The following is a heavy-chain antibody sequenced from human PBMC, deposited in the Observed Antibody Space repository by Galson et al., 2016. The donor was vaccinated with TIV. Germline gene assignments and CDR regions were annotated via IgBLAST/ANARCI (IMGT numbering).Heavy chain of an antibody. CDR2: IGYDGGNR. CDR1: GFIFGHHA. Sequence: SLRLSCAAPGFIFGHHAIHWVRRAPGKGLEWVAVIGYDGGNRNYAESVKGRFTISRDDSKNTVYLRLSSLTVADTGFYYCAKDRDVTTPGGYSDDWGQGALVTVSS. V-gene: IGHV3-33*06. D-gene: IGHD4-17*01. CDR3: AKDRDVTTPGGYSDD. J-gene: IGHJ4*02.